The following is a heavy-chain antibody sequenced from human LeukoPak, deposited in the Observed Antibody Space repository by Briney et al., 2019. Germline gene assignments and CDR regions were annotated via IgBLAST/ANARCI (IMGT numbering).Heavy chain of an antibody. CDR3: ARTSLGWLDP. CDR2: IDQDGRDK. D-gene: IGHD7-27*01. CDR1: GFTFSGYW. Sequence: PGGSLRLSCAASGFTFSGYWMSWVRQAPGKGLEWVATIDQDGRDKFSVDSVKGRFTISRDNARNSMYLQMKSLRVEDTAVHYCARTSLGWLDPWGQGALVTVSS. J-gene: IGHJ5*02. V-gene: IGHV3-7*01.